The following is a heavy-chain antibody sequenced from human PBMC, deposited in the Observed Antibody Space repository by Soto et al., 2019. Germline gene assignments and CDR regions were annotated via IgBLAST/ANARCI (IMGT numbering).Heavy chain of an antibody. V-gene: IGHV3-30*04. CDR1: GFTFSRYA. CDR3: ARSRSGAVADSFDF. CDR2: ISKDGSNK. D-gene: IGHD3-10*01. Sequence: QVQVVESGGGVVQPGRSLRLSCAASGFTFSRYAIHWVRQAPGKALEWVAVISKDGSNKYYVDSVKGRFNISRDNSRNILYLQMNSLIDEDAAVYYWARSRSGAVADSFDFWGQGTLVTVSS. J-gene: IGHJ4*02.